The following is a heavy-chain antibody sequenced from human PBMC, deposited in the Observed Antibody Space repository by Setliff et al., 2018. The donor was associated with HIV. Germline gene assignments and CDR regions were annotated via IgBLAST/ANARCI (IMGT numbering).Heavy chain of an antibody. CDR2: IYHSGST. CDR3: ARQYNRQYGMDV. Sequence: KASETLSLTCAVSGYSISSGYYWGWIRQPPGKGLEWIGSIYHSGSTYYNPSLKSRVTISVDTSKNQFSLELSSVTAADTAVYYCARQYNRQYGMDVWGQGTTVTVSS. CDR1: GYSISSGYY. V-gene: IGHV4-38-2*01. D-gene: IGHD1-20*01. J-gene: IGHJ6*02.